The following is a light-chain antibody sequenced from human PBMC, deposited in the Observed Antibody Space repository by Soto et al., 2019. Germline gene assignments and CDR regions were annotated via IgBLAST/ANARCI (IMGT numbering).Light chain of an antibody. V-gene: IGLV2-14*01. J-gene: IGLJ1*01. Sequence: QSALTHPASVSWSPGHSITISCTGTSSDVGGYNYVSWYQQHPGKAPKLMIYEVSNRPSGVSNRFSGSKSGNTASLTISGLQAGEEADYYCSSYTSSSNIVFGTGTKVTVL. CDR1: SSDVGGYNY. CDR2: EVS. CDR3: SSYTSSSNIV.